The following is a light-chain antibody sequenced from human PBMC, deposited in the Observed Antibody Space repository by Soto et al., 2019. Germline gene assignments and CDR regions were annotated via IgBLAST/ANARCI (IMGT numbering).Light chain of an antibody. CDR3: QQYNNWPDT. J-gene: IGKJ2*01. CDR1: ERVSRN. CDR2: GAS. Sequence: EIVMTQSPATLSVSPGERATLSCRASERVSRNLAWYQQKPGQAPRLLIYGASTRATGIPARFSGSGSGTEFTLTISSLQSEDFAVYYCQQYNNWPDTFGQGTKLEIK. V-gene: IGKV3-15*01.